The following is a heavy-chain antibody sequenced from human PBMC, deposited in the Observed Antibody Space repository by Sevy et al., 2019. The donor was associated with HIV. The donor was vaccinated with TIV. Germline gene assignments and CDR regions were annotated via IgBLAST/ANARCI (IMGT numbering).Heavy chain of an antibody. CDR1: GGSISSSNW. CDR2: IYRSGST. D-gene: IGHD3-10*01. J-gene: IGHJ5*02. Sequence: SETLSLTCGVSGGSISSSNWWHWVRQPPGKGLEWIGEIYRSGSTNYNPSLKSRVTISVDYSKNQFSLQLNSVTAADTAVYYCARGFDTPRGFDPWGQGTLVTVSS. V-gene: IGHV4-4*02. CDR3: ARGFDTPRGFDP.